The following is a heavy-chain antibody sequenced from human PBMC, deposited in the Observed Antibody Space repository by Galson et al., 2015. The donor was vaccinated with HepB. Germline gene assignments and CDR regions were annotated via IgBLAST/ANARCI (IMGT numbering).Heavy chain of an antibody. Sequence: QSGAEVKKPGESLKISCKGSGYSFTSYWIGWVRQMPGKGLEWMGIIYPGDSDTRYSPSFQGQVTISADKSISTAYLQWSSLRASDTAMYYCARQPPFGGVIATDELHDFWGQGTLVTVSS. CDR2: IYPGDSDT. V-gene: IGHV5-51*01. D-gene: IGHD3-16*02. CDR3: ARQPPFGGVIATDELHDF. J-gene: IGHJ4*02. CDR1: GYSFTSYW.